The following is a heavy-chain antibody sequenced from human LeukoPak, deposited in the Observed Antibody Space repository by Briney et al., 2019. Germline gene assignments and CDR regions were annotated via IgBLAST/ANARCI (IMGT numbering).Heavy chain of an antibody. V-gene: IGHV3-23*01. CDR1: GFTFSSYA. D-gene: IGHD6-13*01. Sequence: PGGSLRLSCAASGFTFSSYAMSWARQAPGKGLEWVSAISGSGGSTYYADSVKGRFTISSDNSKNTLYLQMNSLRAEDTAVYYCAKDLGYSSSWDSDYWGQGTLVTVSS. CDR2: ISGSGGST. CDR3: AKDLGYSSSWDSDY. J-gene: IGHJ4*02.